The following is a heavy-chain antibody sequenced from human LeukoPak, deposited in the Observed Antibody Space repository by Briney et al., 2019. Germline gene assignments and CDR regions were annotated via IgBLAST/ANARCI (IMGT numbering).Heavy chain of an antibody. CDR2: VNPNSGGT. CDR1: GYRFTGYY. CDR3: ARVPGDYYDSSGYYYFDY. V-gene: IGHV1-2*02. J-gene: IGHJ4*02. Sequence: ASVKVSCKASGYRFTGYYMHWVRQAPGQGLEWMGWVNPNSGGTIFAQKFQGRVTMTRDTSISTAYMELSRLRSDDTAVYYCARVPGDYYDSSGYYYFDYWGQGTLVTVSS. D-gene: IGHD3-22*01.